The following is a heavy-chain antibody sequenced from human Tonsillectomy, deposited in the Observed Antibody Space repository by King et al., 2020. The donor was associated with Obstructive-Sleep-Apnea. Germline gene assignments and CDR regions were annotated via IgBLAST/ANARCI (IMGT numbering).Heavy chain of an antibody. CDR1: GFTFSSYW. D-gene: IGHD1-26*01. CDR2: INPVGRGT. V-gene: IGHV3-74*01. Sequence: VQLVESGGGLVQPGGSLRLSCAASGFTFSSYWMHWVRQAPGKGLVCVSRINPVGRGTIYADSVKGRFTTSRDNAKNTLFLQMNSLRAEDTAVYYCARPTTTLHYWGQGTLVTVSS. J-gene: IGHJ4*02. CDR3: ARPTTTLHY.